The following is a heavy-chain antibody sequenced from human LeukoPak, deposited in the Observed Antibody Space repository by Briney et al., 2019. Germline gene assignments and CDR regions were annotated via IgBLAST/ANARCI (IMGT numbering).Heavy chain of an antibody. Sequence: PGGSLRLSCAASGFTFSSYAMNWVRQAPGKGLEWVSSISGRGGSTYYADSVKGRFTISRDNSKNTLYLRMNSLRAEDTAVYYCAKDVSSGWYWYFDLWGRGTLVTVSS. CDR3: AKDVSSGWYWYFDL. CDR2: ISGRGGST. J-gene: IGHJ2*01. CDR1: GFTFSSYA. V-gene: IGHV3-23*01. D-gene: IGHD6-19*01.